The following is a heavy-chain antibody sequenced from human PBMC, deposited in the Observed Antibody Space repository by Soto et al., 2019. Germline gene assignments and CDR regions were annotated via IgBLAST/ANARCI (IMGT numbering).Heavy chain of an antibody. CDR2: ISYDGSNK. CDR3: AKDGRPNYYCGMDV. Sequence: QVQLVESGGGVVQPGRSLRLSCAASGFTFSSYGMHWVRQAPGKGLEWVAVISYDGSNKYYADSVKGRFTISRDNSKNTLYLQMNSLRAEDDAVYYCAKDGRPNYYCGMDVWGQGTTVTVSS. D-gene: IGHD6-25*01. V-gene: IGHV3-30*18. CDR1: GFTFSSYG. J-gene: IGHJ6*02.